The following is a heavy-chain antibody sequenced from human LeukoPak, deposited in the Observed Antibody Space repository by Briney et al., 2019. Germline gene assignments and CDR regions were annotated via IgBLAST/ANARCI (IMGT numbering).Heavy chain of an antibody. D-gene: IGHD3-10*01. V-gene: IGHV4-34*01. CDR2: INHSGST. CDR3: ARGLPDITMVRGVGWFDP. CDR1: GGSFSGYY. Sequence: SETLSLTCTVSGGSFSGYYWSWIRQPPGKGLEWIGEINHSGSTNYNPSLKSRVTISVDTSKNQFSLKLSSVTAADAAVYYCARGLPDITMVRGVGWFDPWGQGTLVTVSS. J-gene: IGHJ5*02.